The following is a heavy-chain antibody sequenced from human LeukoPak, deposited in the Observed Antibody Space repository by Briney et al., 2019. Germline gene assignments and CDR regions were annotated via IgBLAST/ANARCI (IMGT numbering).Heavy chain of an antibody. D-gene: IGHD1-26*01. Sequence: GASVKVSCKASGGTFSSYAISWVRQAPGQGLEWMGGIIPIFGTANYAQKFRGRVTMTADKSTSTAYMELSSLRSEDTAVYYCARGQRESYYGFFDYWGQGTLVTASS. CDR3: ARGQRESYYGFFDY. J-gene: IGHJ4*02. V-gene: IGHV1-69*06. CDR2: IIPIFGTA. CDR1: GGTFSSYA.